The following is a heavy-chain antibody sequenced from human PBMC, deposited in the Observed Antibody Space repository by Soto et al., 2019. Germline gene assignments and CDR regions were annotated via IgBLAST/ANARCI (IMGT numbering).Heavy chain of an antibody. CDR1: GFIFSSYG. V-gene: IGHV3-33*01. Sequence: GGSLRLSCAASGFIFSSYGMHWVRQAPGKGLEWVAVIWYDESNKYYADFVKGRFTLSRDNSKNTWYLQMNSLRAEDTAVYFCARDFGPWFDPWGQGTLVTVSS. CDR3: ARDFGPWFDP. J-gene: IGHJ5*02. D-gene: IGHD3-3*01. CDR2: IWYDESNK.